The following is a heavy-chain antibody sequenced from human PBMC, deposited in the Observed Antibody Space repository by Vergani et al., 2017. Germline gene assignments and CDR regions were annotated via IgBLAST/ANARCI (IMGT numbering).Heavy chain of an antibody. D-gene: IGHD3-10*01. CDR1: EFTFSNYA. V-gene: IGHV3-23*01. CDR3: AKQYFVSGNYLFDY. CDR2: ISGSGVSA. Sequence: EVQLLESGGGLVQPGGSLGLTCAASEFTFSNYAMNWVRQAPGKGLEWVSGISGSGVSAYYTDSVKGRFTISRDNSKNMLFLQMNNLRTEDTAIYYCAKQYFVSGNYLFDYGGQGTLVTVSS. J-gene: IGHJ4*02.